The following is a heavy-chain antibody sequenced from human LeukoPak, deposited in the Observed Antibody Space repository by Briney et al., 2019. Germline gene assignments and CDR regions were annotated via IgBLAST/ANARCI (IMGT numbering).Heavy chain of an antibody. CDR1: GFTFSSYW. CDR2: IKEDESEK. Sequence: PGGSLRLSCAASGFTFSSYWLNWVRQIPGKGLEWVANIKEDESEKYHVDSVKGRFTISRDNSKSSLYLQMNSLRAEDTALYYCARSIMGGGAFDYWGQGTQVTVSS. D-gene: IGHD3-10*01. J-gene: IGHJ4*02. V-gene: IGHV3-7*03. CDR3: ARSIMGGGAFDY.